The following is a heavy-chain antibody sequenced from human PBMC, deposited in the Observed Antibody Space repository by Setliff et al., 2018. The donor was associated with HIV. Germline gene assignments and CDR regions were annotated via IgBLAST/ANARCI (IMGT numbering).Heavy chain of an antibody. Sequence: GGSLRLSCAASGFTFSSYSMNWVRQAPGKGLEWVSSISSSSSYIYYADSVKGRFTISRDNAKNSLYLQMNSLRAEDTAVYYCARGYCSSTTCLYYFDYRGQGTLVTVSS. CDR2: ISSSSSYI. D-gene: IGHD2-2*01. J-gene: IGHJ4*02. V-gene: IGHV3-21*01. CDR1: GFTFSSYS. CDR3: ARGYCSSTTCLYYFDY.